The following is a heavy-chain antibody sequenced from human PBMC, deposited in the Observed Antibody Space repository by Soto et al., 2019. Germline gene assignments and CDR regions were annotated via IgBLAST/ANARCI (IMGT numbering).Heavy chain of an antibody. CDR1: GFTFSSYD. V-gene: IGHV3-13*01. D-gene: IGHD2-15*01. J-gene: IGHJ2*01. CDR2: IGTGGDT. Sequence: EVQLVESGGGLVQPGGSLRLSCAASGFTFSSYDMHWVRQATGKGLEWVSAIGTGGDTYYPGSVKGRFTISRENAKNSLYLQMNSLRAGDKSVYYCGRDGRYCGGGSCYSRGNFDLWSRGILVTVSS. CDR3: GRDGRYCGGGSCYSRGNFDL.